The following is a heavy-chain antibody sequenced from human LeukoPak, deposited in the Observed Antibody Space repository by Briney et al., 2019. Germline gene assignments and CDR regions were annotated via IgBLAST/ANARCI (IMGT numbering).Heavy chain of an antibody. D-gene: IGHD3-22*01. CDR1: GFTFNTYT. V-gene: IGHV3-48*01. CDR3: AREVGYYDSSGYYYYFDY. CDR2: ISGSSGII. J-gene: IGHJ4*02. Sequence: GGSLRLSCAASGFTFNTYTMNWVRQAPGKGLEWVSYISGSSGIIDYADSVRGRFTISRDNAKNSLYLQMNSLRAEDTAVYYCAREVGYYDSSGYYYYFDYWGQGTLVTVSS.